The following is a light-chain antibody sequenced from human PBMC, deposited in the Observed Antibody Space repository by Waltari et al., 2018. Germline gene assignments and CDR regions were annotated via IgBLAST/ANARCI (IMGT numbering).Light chain of an antibody. J-gene: IGKJ1*01. CDR1: QSVGRS. Sequence: IVLTQSPGTLSLSPGERATLSCRASQSVGRSLAWYQQKPGQAPRLLMYDASSRATGIPDRFSGSGSGTDFSLTISRLEPEDVAVYYCQKYERLPATFGQGTKVEIK. CDR3: QKYERLPAT. V-gene: IGKV3-20*01. CDR2: DAS.